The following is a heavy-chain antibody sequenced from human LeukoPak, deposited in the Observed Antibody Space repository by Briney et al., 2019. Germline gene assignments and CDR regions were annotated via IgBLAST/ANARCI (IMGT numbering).Heavy chain of an antibody. Sequence: GGSLRLSCAASGFTFSNYWMTWVRQAPSKGLEWVAAIKEDGSEKYYVDSVKGRFTISRDNAKSSLCLQMDSLRAGDTAVYYCAREDGSQLDYWGRGTLVTVSS. CDR3: AREDGSQLDY. CDR1: GFTFSNYW. D-gene: IGHD1-26*01. CDR2: IKEDGSEK. V-gene: IGHV3-7*01. J-gene: IGHJ4*02.